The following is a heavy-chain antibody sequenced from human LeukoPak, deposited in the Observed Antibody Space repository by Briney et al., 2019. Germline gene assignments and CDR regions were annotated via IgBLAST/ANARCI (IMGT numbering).Heavy chain of an antibody. CDR2: ISANGGSR. V-gene: IGHV3-64*01. Sequence: GGSLRLSCAASGLTFSTTVMHWVRQAPGKGLEYVSVISANGGSRSYASSVRDRFTISRDNSKNTLYLQMGSLRPDDMAVYYCARDRSGGGLDYWGQGTLVTVPS. J-gene: IGHJ4*02. CDR1: GLTFSTTV. CDR3: ARDRSGGGLDY. D-gene: IGHD3-10*01.